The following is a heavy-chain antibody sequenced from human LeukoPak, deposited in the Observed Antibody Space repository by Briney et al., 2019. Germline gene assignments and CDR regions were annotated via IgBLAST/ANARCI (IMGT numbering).Heavy chain of an antibody. D-gene: IGHD2-15*01. Sequence: GSLRLSCAASGFIFSIYTMHWIRQPPGKGLEWIGEINHSGSTNYNPSLKSRVTISVDTSKNQFSLKLSSVTAADTAVYYCARGTVVVAEIYYYGMDVWGQGTTVTVSS. V-gene: IGHV4-34*01. CDR1: GFIFSIYT. J-gene: IGHJ6*02. CDR3: ARGTVVVAEIYYYGMDV. CDR2: INHSGST.